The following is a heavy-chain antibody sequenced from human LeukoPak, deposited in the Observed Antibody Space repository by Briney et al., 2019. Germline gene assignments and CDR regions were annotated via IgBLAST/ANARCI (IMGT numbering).Heavy chain of an antibody. Sequence: ASVKVSCKASRYTFTGYYMHWVRQAPGQGLEWMGWINPNSGVTDYAQNFQGRVTMTRDTSISTAYVGLSRLRSDDTAVYYCARGRGEGYTYGRYYFDYWGQGTLVTVSS. CDR3: ARGRGEGYTYGRYYFDY. CDR1: RYTFTGYY. J-gene: IGHJ4*02. CDR2: INPNSGVT. D-gene: IGHD5-18*01. V-gene: IGHV1-2*02.